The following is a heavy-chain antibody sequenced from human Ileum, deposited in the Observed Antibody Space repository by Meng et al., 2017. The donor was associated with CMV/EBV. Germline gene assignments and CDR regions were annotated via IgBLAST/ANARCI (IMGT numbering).Heavy chain of an antibody. CDR1: GYTFTNYG. J-gene: IGHJ4*02. CDR3: ARDLTYTNYVGFFDY. Sequence: ASVKVSCKASGYTFTNYGISWVRQAPGQGLEWMGWISGYNGNTNYAQKLQGRVTMTTDTSTSTAYMELRSLRSDDTAVYYCARDLTYTNYVGFFDYWGQGTLVTVSS. CDR2: ISGYNGNT. D-gene: IGHD4-11*01. V-gene: IGHV1-18*01.